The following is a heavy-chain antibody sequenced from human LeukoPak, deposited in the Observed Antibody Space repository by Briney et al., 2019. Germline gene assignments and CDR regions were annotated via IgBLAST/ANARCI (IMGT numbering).Heavy chain of an antibody. CDR3: ARKRGKTYYYDSIGYYFFDY. Sequence: SETLSLTCAVYGGSFSGYYWSWISQPPGKGLEWIGEINHSGSTNYNPSLKSRVTISVDTSKNQFSLKLSSVTAADLAVYSCARKRGKTYYYDSIGYYFFDYWGQGTLVTVSS. J-gene: IGHJ4*02. CDR1: GGSFSGYY. V-gene: IGHV4-34*01. CDR2: INHSGST. D-gene: IGHD3-22*01.